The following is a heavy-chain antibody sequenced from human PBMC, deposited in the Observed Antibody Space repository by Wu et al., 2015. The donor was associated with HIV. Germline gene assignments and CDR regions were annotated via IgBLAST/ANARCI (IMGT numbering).Heavy chain of an antibody. Sequence: QVQLVQSGAEVKKPGSSVKVSCKASGGTFSSYAISWVRQAPGQGLEWMGRIIPIFGTANYAQKFQGRVTITADESTSTAYMELSSLRSEDTAVYYCARDWGDYYDSSGYPESHAFDIWGQGTMVTVSS. V-gene: IGHV1-69*13. J-gene: IGHJ3*02. CDR2: IIPIFGTA. D-gene: IGHD3-22*01. CDR1: GGTFSSYA. CDR3: ARDWGDYYDSSGYPESHAFDI.